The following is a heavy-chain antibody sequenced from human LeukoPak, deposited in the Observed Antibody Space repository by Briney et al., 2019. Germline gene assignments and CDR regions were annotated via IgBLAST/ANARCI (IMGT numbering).Heavy chain of an antibody. V-gene: IGHV3-11*06. D-gene: IGHD4-11*01. Sequence: PGGSLRLSCAASGFTFSDYYMSWIRQAPGKGLEWVSYISSSSSYTNYADSVKGRFTISRDNAKNSLYLQMNSLRAEDTAVYYCAREGYSNHKGTGFDYWGQGTLVTVSS. J-gene: IGHJ4*02. CDR2: ISSSSSYT. CDR3: AREGYSNHKGTGFDY. CDR1: GFTFSDYY.